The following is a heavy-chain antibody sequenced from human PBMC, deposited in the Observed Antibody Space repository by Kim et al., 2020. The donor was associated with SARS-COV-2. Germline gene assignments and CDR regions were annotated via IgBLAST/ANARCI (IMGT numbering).Heavy chain of an antibody. Sequence: ASVKVSCKASGYTFTSYYMHWVRQAPGQGLEWMGIINPSGGSTSYAQKFQGRVTMTRDTSTSTVYMELSSLRSEDTAVYYCASEPLNGVHIRHYGMDVWGQGTTVTVSS. CDR3: ASEPLNGVHIRHYGMDV. J-gene: IGHJ6*02. CDR2: INPSGGST. D-gene: IGHD2-8*01. CDR1: GYTFTSYY. V-gene: IGHV1-46*01.